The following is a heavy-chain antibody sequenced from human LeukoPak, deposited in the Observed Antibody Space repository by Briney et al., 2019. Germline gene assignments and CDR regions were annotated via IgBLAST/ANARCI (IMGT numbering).Heavy chain of an antibody. CDR3: AVTPIQANYFDY. CDR2: IYYSGST. V-gene: IGHV4-59*01. J-gene: IGHJ4*02. CDR1: GGSISSYY. D-gene: IGHD1-1*01. Sequence: SETLSLTCTVSGGSISSYYWSWIRQPPGEGLEWIGYIYYSGSTNYNPSLKSRVTISVDTSKNQFSLKLSSVTAADTAVYYCAVTPIQANYFDYWGQGTLVTVSS.